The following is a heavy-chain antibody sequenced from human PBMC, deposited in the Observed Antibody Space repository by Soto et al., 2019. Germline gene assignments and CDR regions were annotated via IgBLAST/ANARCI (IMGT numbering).Heavy chain of an antibody. CDR3: AKAGVVAGYNWFDP. Sequence: GGSLRLSCAASGFTFSSYAMSWVRQAPGKGLEWVSAISGSGGSTYYADSVKGRFTISRENSKNTLYLQMNSLRAEDTAVYYCAKAGVVAGYNWFDPWGQGTLVTVSS. CDR2: ISGSGGST. CDR1: GFTFSSYA. V-gene: IGHV3-23*01. J-gene: IGHJ5*02. D-gene: IGHD2-15*01.